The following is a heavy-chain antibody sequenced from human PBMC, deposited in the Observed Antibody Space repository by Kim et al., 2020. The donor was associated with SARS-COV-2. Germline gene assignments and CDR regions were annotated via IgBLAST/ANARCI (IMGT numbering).Heavy chain of an antibody. CDR2: IKSKTDGGTT. J-gene: IGHJ5*02. D-gene: IGHD6-13*01. Sequence: GGSLRLSCAASGFTFSNAWMSWVRQAPGKGLEWVGRIKSKTDGGTTDYAAPVKGRFTISRDDSKNTLYLQMNSLKTEDTAVYYCTTGFIRGSSSWYGAWGQGTLVTVSS. V-gene: IGHV3-15*01. CDR3: TTGFIRGSSSWYGA. CDR1: GFTFSNAW.